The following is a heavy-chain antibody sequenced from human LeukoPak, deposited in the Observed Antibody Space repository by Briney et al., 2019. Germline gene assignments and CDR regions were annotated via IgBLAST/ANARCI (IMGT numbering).Heavy chain of an antibody. J-gene: IGHJ4*02. D-gene: IGHD3-22*01. CDR3: ARASDSSGYYPFDY. CDR1: GFTFSSYD. Sequence: GGSLRLSCAASGFTFSSYDMHWVRQATGKGLEWVSAIGTAGDTYYPGSVKGRFTISRENAKNSLYLQKNSLRAGDTAVYYCARASDSSGYYPFDYWGQRTLVTVTS. CDR2: IGTAGDT. V-gene: IGHV3-13*01.